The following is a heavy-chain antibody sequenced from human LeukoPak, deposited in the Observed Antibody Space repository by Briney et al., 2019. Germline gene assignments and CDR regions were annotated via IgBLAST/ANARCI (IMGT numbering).Heavy chain of an antibody. J-gene: IGHJ6*02. V-gene: IGHV1-18*01. CDR1: GYTFTSYG. D-gene: IGHD3-10*01. CDR3: ARDYGPEGYYYGMDV. Sequence: ASVKVSCKAFGYTFTSYGISWVRQAPGQGLEWMGWISAYNGNTNYAQKLQGRVTMTTDTSTSTAYMELRSLRSDDTAVYYCARDYGPEGYYYGMDVWGQGTTVTVSS. CDR2: ISAYNGNT.